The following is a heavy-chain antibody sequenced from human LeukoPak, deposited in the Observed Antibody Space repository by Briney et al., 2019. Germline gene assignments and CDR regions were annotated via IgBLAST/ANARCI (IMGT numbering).Heavy chain of an antibody. CDR3: AKGAEYYYGSGSYCFDY. V-gene: IGHV3-23*01. CDR1: GFTFSSYA. CDR2: ISGSGGST. J-gene: IGHJ4*02. D-gene: IGHD3-10*01. Sequence: SGGSLRLSCAASGFTFSSYAMSWVRQAPGKGLEWVSAISGSGGSTYYADSVKGRFTISRDNSKNTLYLQMNSLRAEDTAVYYCAKGAEYYYGSGSYCFDYWGQGTLVTVSS.